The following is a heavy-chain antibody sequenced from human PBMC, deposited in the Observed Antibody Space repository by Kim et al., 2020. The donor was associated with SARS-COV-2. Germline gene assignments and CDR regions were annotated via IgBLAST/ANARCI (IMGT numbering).Heavy chain of an antibody. CDR3: ASDGLAYCGGDCYQLY. CDR2: ISSSSYI. Sequence: GGSLRLSCAASGFTFSSYSMNWVRQAPGKGLEWVSSISSSSYIYYADSVKGRFTISRDNAKNSLYLQMNSLRAEDTAVYYCASDGLAYCGGDCYQLYWGQGTLVTVSS. D-gene: IGHD2-21*02. CDR1: GFTFSSYS. J-gene: IGHJ4*02. V-gene: IGHV3-21*01.